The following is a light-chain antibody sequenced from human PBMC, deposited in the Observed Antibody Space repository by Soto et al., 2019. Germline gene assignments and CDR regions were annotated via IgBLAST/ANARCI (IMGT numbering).Light chain of an antibody. CDR2: GAS. CDR3: QQYNSWPLT. J-gene: IGKJ4*01. V-gene: IGKV3-15*01. Sequence: EIVMTQSPATLSMSPGERATLSCRASQSISTKVAWYQQKPGQAPRLLIYGASTRAPGVPARFSGSGSGTEFTLSISSLQSEHFAVYYCQQYNSWPLTFGGGTKVEIK. CDR1: QSISTK.